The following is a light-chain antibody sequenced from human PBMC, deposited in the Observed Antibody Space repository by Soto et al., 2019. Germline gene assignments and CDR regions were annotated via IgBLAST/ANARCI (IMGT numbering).Light chain of an antibody. CDR1: QSLLHLNGNNY. Sequence: DIVMTQSPLSLPVTPGEPASISCRSSQSLLHLNGNNYLDWYLQKPGQSPQLLIYLGSNRASGVPDTFSGSESGTDFTLKISRVEAEDVGIYYCMQPLQHPVTFGQETRLEIK. V-gene: IGKV2-28*01. CDR3: MQPLQHPVT. J-gene: IGKJ5*01. CDR2: LGS.